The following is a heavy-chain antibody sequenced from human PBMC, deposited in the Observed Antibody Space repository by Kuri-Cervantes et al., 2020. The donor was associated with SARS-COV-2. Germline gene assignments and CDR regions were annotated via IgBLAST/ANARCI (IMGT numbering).Heavy chain of an antibody. CDR3: ARARVGVFDF. Sequence: GGSLRLSCAASGFTFNTCAMHWVRQAPGKGLEWVAVISSDGSNKNYADSVKGRFTISRDNSKNTLYLQINSLRTEDTAVFYCARARVGVFDFWGQGALVTVSS. CDR2: ISSDGSNK. CDR1: GFTFNTCA. V-gene: IGHV3-30*04. J-gene: IGHJ4*02. D-gene: IGHD2-21*01.